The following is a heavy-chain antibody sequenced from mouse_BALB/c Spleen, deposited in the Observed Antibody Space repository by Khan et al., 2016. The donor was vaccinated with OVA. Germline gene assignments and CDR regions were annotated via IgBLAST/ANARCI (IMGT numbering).Heavy chain of an antibody. CDR1: GYTFTSYW. J-gene: IGHJ4*01. Sequence: DLVKPGASVKLSCKASGYTFTSYWMNWIKQRPGQGLEWVGQISPGSGSAYYNEVFKDKATLTIDTSSTTAYIQLSSLSSEDSAVYFCARSNYYGRSLYAMDYCGQGTSVTVSS. CDR2: ISPGSGSA. CDR3: ARSNYYGRSLYAMDY. D-gene: IGHD1-1*01. V-gene: IGHV1S41*01.